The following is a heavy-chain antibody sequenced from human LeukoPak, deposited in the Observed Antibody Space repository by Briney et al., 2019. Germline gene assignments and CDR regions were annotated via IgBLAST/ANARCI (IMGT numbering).Heavy chain of an antibody. D-gene: IGHD3-10*01. J-gene: IGHJ4*02. CDR1: GFTFNSYG. Sequence: GGSLRLSCAASGFTFNSYGMHRVRQAPDKGLEWVAFTWSDGTNKFYVDSVKGRFTISRDNSKNTLYLQMNSLRAEDTAVYYCARDRGGSKFFDYWGQGTLVTVSS. V-gene: IGHV3-33*01. CDR3: ARDRGGSKFFDY. CDR2: TWSDGTNK.